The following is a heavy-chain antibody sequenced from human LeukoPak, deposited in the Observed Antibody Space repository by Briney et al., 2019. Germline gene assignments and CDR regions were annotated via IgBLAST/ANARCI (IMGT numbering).Heavy chain of an antibody. Sequence: SETLSLTCTVSGGSVSSGSYYWSWIRQPPGKGLEWIGYIYYSGSTNYNPSLKSRVTISVDTSKNQFSLKLSSVTAADTAVYYCARDKTNWFDPWGQGTLVTVSP. CDR2: IYYSGST. CDR1: GGSVSSGSYY. V-gene: IGHV4-61*01. CDR3: ARDKTNWFDP. J-gene: IGHJ5*02.